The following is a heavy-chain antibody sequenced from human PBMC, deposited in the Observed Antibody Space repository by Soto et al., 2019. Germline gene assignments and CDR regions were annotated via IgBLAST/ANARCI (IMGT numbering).Heavy chain of an antibody. J-gene: IGHJ3*02. D-gene: IGHD3-22*01. CDR2: IIPIFGTA. Sequence: SVKVSCKASGGTFSSYAISWVRQAPGQGLEWMGGIIPIFGTANYAQKFQGRVTITADESTSTAYMELSSLRSEDTAVYYCARGDSYYYDSSGSYSHDFDIWGQGTMVTVSS. CDR3: ARGDSYYYDSSGSYSHDFDI. CDR1: GGTFSSYA. V-gene: IGHV1-69*13.